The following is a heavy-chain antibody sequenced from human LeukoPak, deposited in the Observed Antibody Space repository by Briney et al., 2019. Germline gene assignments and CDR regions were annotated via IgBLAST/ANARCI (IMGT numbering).Heavy chain of an antibody. CDR1: GFTCSSYE. CDR2: ISSSSSNT. J-gene: IGHJ4*02. D-gene: IGHD3-10*01. Sequence: PAGNLRFSCAASGFTCSSYEMNWVRQAPGKGLEWVSYISSSSSNTYYAETVKGRFTISRDNAKSSLYMQMNSLRAEDTAVYYCARALWFGETFPAYWGQGTLVTVSS. V-gene: IGHV3-48*01. CDR3: ARALWFGETFPAY.